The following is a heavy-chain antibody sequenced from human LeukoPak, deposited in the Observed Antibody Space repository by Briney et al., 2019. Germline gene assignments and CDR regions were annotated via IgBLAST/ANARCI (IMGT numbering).Heavy chain of an antibody. CDR2: INHSGST. CDR1: GGSSSGYY. D-gene: IGHD3-22*01. V-gene: IGHV4-34*01. J-gene: IGHJ5*02. Sequence: SETLSLTCAVYGGSSSGYYWSWIRQPPGKGREWIGEINHSGSTNYNPSLKSRVTISVDTSKNQFSLKLSSVTAADTAVYYCARGQGGYYDSSGYYFAWGQGTLVTVSS. CDR3: ARGQGGYYDSSGYYFA.